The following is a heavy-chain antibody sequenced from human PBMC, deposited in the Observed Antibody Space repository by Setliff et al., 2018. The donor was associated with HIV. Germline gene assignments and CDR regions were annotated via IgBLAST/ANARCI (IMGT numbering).Heavy chain of an antibody. Sequence: GGSLRLSCAASGFAFSAYAMNWVRQAPGKGLEWVSTISSGSGANTYYADSVKGRFTISRDNSKNTVYLQMNSLRAEDTAVYYCARGLRIAAAAFFDIWGQGTMVTVSS. J-gene: IGHJ3*02. CDR3: ARGLRIAAAAFFDI. V-gene: IGHV3-23*01. CDR2: ISSGSGANT. CDR1: GFAFSAYA. D-gene: IGHD6-13*01.